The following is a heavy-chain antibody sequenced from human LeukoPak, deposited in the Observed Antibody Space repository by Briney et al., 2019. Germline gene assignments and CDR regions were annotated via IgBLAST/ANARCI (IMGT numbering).Heavy chain of an antibody. Sequence: PSETLSLTCAVSGGSISSNSYYWGWIRQPPGKGLEWIGSIYYSGSTYYNPSLKSRVTISVDTSKNQFSLKLSSVTAADTAVYYCARDLGDTAMATHMDVWGKGTTVTISS. J-gene: IGHJ6*03. CDR3: ARDLGDTAMATHMDV. V-gene: IGHV4-39*02. CDR1: GGSISSNSYY. CDR2: IYYSGST. D-gene: IGHD5-18*01.